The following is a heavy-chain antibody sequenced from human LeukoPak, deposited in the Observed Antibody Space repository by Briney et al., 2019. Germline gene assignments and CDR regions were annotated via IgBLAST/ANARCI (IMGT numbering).Heavy chain of an antibody. V-gene: IGHV1-69*05. CDR2: IIPIFGTA. J-gene: IGHJ4*02. Sequence: ASVEVSCKASGGTFSSYAISWVRQAPGQGLEWMGGIIPIFGTANYAQKFQGRVTITTDESTSTAYMELSSLRSEDTAVYYCASVPEQWLLFDYWGQGTLVTVSS. CDR3: ASVPEQWLLFDY. CDR1: GGTFSSYA. D-gene: IGHD6-19*01.